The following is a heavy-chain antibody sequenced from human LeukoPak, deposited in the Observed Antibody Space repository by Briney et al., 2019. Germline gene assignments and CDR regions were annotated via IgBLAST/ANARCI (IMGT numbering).Heavy chain of an antibody. Sequence: GGSLRLSXAASGFTFSSYAMSWVRQAPGKGLEWVSAISGSGGSTYYADSVKGRFTISRDNSKNTLYLRMNSLRAEDTAVYYCAKVKGRGYNWNYYFDYWGQGTLVTVSS. J-gene: IGHJ4*02. CDR3: AKVKGRGYNWNYYFDY. CDR2: ISGSGGST. CDR1: GFTFSSYA. D-gene: IGHD1-7*01. V-gene: IGHV3-23*01.